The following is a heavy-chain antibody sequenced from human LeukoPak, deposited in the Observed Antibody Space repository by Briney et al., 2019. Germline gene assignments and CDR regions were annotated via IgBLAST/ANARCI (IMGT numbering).Heavy chain of an antibody. CDR2: ISYDGSNK. CDR1: GFTFSSYG. CDR3: AKQPTRGLFDN. J-gene: IGHJ4*02. Sequence: GGSLRLSCAASGFTFSSYGMHWVRQAPGKGLEWVAVISYDGSNKYYADSVKGRFTISRDNSKSTLFFQMNSLRAEDTAMYYCAKQPTRGLFDNWGQGTLVTVSS. V-gene: IGHV3-30*18. D-gene: IGHD3-10*01.